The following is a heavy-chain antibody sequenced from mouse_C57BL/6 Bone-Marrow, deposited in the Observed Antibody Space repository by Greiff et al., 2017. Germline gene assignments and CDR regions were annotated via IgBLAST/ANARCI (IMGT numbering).Heavy chain of an antibody. CDR2: LWSGGST. Sequence: VLLQPSGPGLVQPSQSLSITCTVSGFSSTSYGVHWVRQSPGKGLEWLGVLWSGGSTDYNAAFISRLSISKDNSQSPFFCKMNSLQADDTAIYYCAKKHDGSFYFVYWGQGTTVTVSS. CDR3: AKKHDGSFYFVY. CDR1: GFSSTSYG. V-gene: IGHV2-2*01. J-gene: IGHJ2*01. D-gene: IGHD1-1*01.